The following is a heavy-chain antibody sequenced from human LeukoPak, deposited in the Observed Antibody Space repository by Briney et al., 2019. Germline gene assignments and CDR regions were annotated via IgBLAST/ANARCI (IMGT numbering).Heavy chain of an antibody. CDR1: GGSISSYY. V-gene: IGHV4-59*01. J-gene: IGHJ4*02. Sequence: PSEALSLTCTVSGGSISSYYWSWIRQPPGKGLEWIGYIYYSGSTNYNPSLKSRVTISVDTSKNQSSLKLSSVTAADPAVYYCASYSSSWYYFDYWGQGTLVTVSS. CDR3: ASYSSSWYYFDY. CDR2: IYYSGST. D-gene: IGHD6-13*01.